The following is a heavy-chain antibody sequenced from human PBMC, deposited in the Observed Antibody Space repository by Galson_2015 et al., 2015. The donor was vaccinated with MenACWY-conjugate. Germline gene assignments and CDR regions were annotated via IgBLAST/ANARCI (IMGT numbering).Heavy chain of an antibody. CDR2: ISYDGTHE. J-gene: IGHJ6*02. V-gene: IGHV3-30*04. CDR3: AGDGVVTHHYYGTDV. D-gene: IGHD3-16*01. Sequence: SLRLSCAASGITFSNYAMHWVRQAPGKGLEWVAVISYDGTHEYYADSVKGRFTISRDNSKNTLYLQMNSLRAEDTAVYYCAGDGVVTHHYYGTDVWGRGTTATVSS. CDR1: GITFSNYA.